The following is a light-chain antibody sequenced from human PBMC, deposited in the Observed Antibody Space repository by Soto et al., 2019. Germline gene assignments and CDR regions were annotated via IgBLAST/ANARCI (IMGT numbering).Light chain of an antibody. CDR2: DAS. J-gene: IGKJ1*01. Sequence: EIVLTQSPGTLSLSPGERATLACGPGQSLSSSSLAWYQQNLGQAPRLLIYDASNRAPGTPARFGGSGSGTDFTLTISSLQSEDFAAYYCQQRSDCPWTFGQGTKVDIK. V-gene: IGKV3D-20*02. CDR3: QQRSDCPWT. CDR1: QSLSSSS.